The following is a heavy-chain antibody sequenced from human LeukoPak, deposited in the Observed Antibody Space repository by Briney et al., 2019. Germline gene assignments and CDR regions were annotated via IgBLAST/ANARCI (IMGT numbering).Heavy chain of an antibody. CDR2: ISGSGGST. CDR1: GFTFSSYA. V-gene: IGHV3-23*01. Sequence: PGGSLRLSCAASGFTFSSYAMSWVRQAPGKGLEWVSAISGSGGSTYYADSVKGRFTISRDNSKNTLYLQMNSLRAEDTAVYYCAKEGSMVRGVIIPYFDYWGRGTLVTVSS. J-gene: IGHJ4*02. CDR3: AKEGSMVRGVIIPYFDY. D-gene: IGHD3-10*01.